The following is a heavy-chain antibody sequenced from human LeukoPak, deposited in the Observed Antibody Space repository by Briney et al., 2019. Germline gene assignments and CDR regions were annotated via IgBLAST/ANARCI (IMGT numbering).Heavy chain of an antibody. J-gene: IGHJ6*04. CDR1: GYSICSGYY. Sequence: SETLSLTCAVSGYSICSGYYWGWIRQPPGKGLEWIGSIFHSGSTYYNQSLKSRVTMSVDTSKNQISLKLSTVTAADTAVYYCARASGSYGSGSYYYYGMDVWGKGTTVTVSS. V-gene: IGHV4-38-2*01. CDR3: ARASGSYGSGSYYYYGMDV. D-gene: IGHD3-10*01. CDR2: IFHSGST.